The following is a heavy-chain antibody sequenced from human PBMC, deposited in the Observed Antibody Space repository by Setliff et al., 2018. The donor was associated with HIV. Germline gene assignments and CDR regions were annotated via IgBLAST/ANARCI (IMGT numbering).Heavy chain of an antibody. J-gene: IGHJ4*02. V-gene: IGHV4-34*01. CDR1: GGSFTTYY. Sequence: SETLSLTCAVYGGSFTTYYWSWIRQAPGKGLEWIGENNHGGSTNYNPSLKSRVIISIDKSKNKFSLKVSSVTAADTAVYYCARPQYYYDTSGDDDWGQGTLVTVSS. CDR3: ARPQYYYDTSGDDD. CDR2: NNHGGST. D-gene: IGHD3-22*01.